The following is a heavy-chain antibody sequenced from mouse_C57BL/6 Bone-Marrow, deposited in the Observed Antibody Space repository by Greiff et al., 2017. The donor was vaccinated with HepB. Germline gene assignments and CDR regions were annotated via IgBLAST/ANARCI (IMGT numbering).Heavy chain of an antibody. J-gene: IGHJ4*01. D-gene: IGHD1-1*01. CDR2: INPSSGYT. CDR3: ARDYGSSYERGWCAMDY. Sequence: QVQLQQSGAELAKPGASVKLSCKASGYTFTSYWMHWVKQRPGQGLEWIGYINPSSGYTKYNQKFKDKATLTADKSSSTAYMQLSSLTYEDSAVYYCARDYGSSYERGWCAMDYWGQGTSVTVSS. CDR1: GYTFTSYW. V-gene: IGHV1-7*01.